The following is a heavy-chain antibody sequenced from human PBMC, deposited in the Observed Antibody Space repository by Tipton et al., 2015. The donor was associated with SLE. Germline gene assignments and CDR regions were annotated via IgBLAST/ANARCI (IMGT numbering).Heavy chain of an antibody. CDR3: ARRVATTGVPYFDY. Sequence: TLSLTCTVSGGSISSSSYYWGWIRQPPGKGLEWFGSIYYSGSTYYNPSLKSRVTISVDTSKNQFSLKLSSVTAADTAVYYCARRVATTGVPYFDYWGQGTLVTVS. D-gene: IGHD5-12*01. V-gene: IGHV4-39*01. CDR2: IYYSGST. J-gene: IGHJ4*02. CDR1: GGSISSSSYY.